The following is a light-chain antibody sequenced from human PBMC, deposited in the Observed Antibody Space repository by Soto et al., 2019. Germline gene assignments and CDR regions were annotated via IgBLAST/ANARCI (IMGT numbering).Light chain of an antibody. J-gene: IGLJ2*01. Sequence: QSVLTQPPSESGTPGQTVTIYCSGSSSNIGSNTVNWYQQLPGTAPKLLIYSNNQRPSGVPDRFSGSKSGTSASLAISGLQSEDEADYYCAAWDDSLNGVVFGGGTKLTVL. CDR1: SSNIGSNT. CDR2: SNN. V-gene: IGLV1-44*01. CDR3: AAWDDSLNGVV.